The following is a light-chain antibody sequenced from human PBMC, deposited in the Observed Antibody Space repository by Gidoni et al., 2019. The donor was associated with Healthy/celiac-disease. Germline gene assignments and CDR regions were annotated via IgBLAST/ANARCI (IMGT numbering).Light chain of an antibody. CDR2: GAS. Sequence: IVLSQSPGTLSLSPGERATPSCRASQSVSSSYLAWYQQKPGQAPRLLIYGASSRATGIPDRFSGSGSGTDFTLTISRLEPEDFAVYYCQQYGSSPAYTFGQGTKLEIK. V-gene: IGKV3-20*01. CDR3: QQYGSSPAYT. CDR1: QSVSSSY. J-gene: IGKJ2*01.